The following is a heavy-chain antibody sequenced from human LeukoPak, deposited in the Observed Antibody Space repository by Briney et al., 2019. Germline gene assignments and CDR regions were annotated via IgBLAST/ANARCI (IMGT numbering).Heavy chain of an antibody. D-gene: IGHD3-10*01. CDR2: VSVSGGST. Sequence: PGGSLSLSCAASGFSFSSYIMSWVRQPPGQGLGLVSSVSVSGGSTYYADSVRGRFTISRDNSKSTLYLQMNSLRAEDTAVYYCARRGGSGSPQGAFDIWGQGTVVTVSS. J-gene: IGHJ3*02. V-gene: IGHV3-23*01. CDR1: GFSFSSYI. CDR3: ARRGGSGSPQGAFDI.